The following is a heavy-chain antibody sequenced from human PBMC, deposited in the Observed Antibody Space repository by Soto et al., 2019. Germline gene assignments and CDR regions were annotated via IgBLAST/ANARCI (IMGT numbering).Heavy chain of an antibody. CDR1: GGSISSGDYY. V-gene: IGHV4-30-4*01. J-gene: IGHJ6*02. CDR3: ARDHYVYDILTGYGYYYGMDV. CDR2: IYYSGST. Sequence: QVQLQESGPGLVKPSQTLSLTCTVSGGSISSGDYYWSWIRQHPGKGLEWIGYIYYSGSTYYNPSLKSRVTISVDTSKNQFSLKLSSVTAADTAVYYCARDHYVYDILTGYGYYYGMDVWGQGTTVTVSS. D-gene: IGHD3-9*01.